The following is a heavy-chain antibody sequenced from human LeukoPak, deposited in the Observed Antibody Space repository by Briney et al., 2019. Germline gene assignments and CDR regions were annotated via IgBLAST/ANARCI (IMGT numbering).Heavy chain of an antibody. D-gene: IGHD6-13*01. CDR1: GGTFSSYA. CDR3: ARAGSSSWYRQGNWFDP. J-gene: IGHJ5*02. Sequence: GASVKVSCKASGGTFSSYAISWVRQAPGQGLEWMGGIIPIFGTANYAQKFQGRVTITADESTSTAYMELSSLRSEDTAVYYCARAGSSSWYRQGNWFDPWGQGTLVTVSS. V-gene: IGHV1-69*13. CDR2: IIPIFGTA.